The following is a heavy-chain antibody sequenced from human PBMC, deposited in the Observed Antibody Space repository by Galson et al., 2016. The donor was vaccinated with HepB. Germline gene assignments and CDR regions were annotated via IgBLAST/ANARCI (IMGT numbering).Heavy chain of an antibody. CDR3: ARAVGGFLGC. CDR2: ISHSSTNT. Sequence: SLRLSCAASGFTFDNYFMNWLRQAPGKGLEWVSGISHSSTNTYYADSVEGRFTISRDNAKHTLYLQMNSLGVEDTAVYYCARAVGGFLGCWGQGTLVTVSS. J-gene: IGHJ1*01. V-gene: IGHV3-11*06. CDR1: GFTFDNYF. D-gene: IGHD3-10*01.